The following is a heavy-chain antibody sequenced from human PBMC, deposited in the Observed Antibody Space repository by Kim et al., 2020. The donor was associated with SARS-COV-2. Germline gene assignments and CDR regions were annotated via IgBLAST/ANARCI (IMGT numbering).Heavy chain of an antibody. CDR1: GFTVSSNY. D-gene: IGHD2-15*01. CDR3: ARGRAYCSGGSCYFYFDY. Sequence: GGSLRLSCAASGFTVSSNYMSWVRQAPGKGLEWVSVIYSGGSTYYADSVKGRFTISRDNSKNTLYLQMNSLRAEDTAVYYCARGRAYCSGGSCYFYFDYWGQGTLVTVSS. V-gene: IGHV3-66*01. J-gene: IGHJ4*02. CDR2: IYSGGST.